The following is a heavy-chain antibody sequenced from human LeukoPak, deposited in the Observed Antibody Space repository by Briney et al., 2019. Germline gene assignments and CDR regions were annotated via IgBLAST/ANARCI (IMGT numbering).Heavy chain of an antibody. D-gene: IGHD2-2*01. Sequence: GGSLRLSCAASGFTFSSYAMSWVRQAPGKGLEWVSGISGSGGSTYYADSVKGRFTISRDNSKNTLYLQMNSLRAEDTAMYYCAEDRMAVVPAANDAFDIWGQGTMVTVSS. V-gene: IGHV3-23*01. J-gene: IGHJ3*02. CDR1: GFTFSSYA. CDR2: ISGSGGST. CDR3: AEDRMAVVPAANDAFDI.